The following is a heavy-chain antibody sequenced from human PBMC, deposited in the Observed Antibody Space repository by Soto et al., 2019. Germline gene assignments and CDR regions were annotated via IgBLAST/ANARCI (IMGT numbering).Heavy chain of an antibody. CDR3: ARHPSGSYSWFDC. D-gene: IGHD1-26*01. CDR2: IHPGAADT. CDR1: GYSFSCYW. J-gene: IGHJ5*01. Sequence: GESLKISCKGSGYSFSCYWLRSLRQMPGKGLGCMAIIHPGAADTPYSPPFRGQVTISANKSICTAYLQWSSLKASDTALYYCARHPSGSYSWFDCRGPGTLVTIAS. V-gene: IGHV5-51*01.